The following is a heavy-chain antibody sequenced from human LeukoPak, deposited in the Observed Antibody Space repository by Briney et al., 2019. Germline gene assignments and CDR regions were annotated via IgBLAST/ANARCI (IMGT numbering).Heavy chain of an antibody. Sequence: PGGSLGLSCAASGFTFSSYGMYWVRQAPGKGLEWVAFIRYDGSDKYYADSVKGRFTISRDNSKNTLFLEMNSLRAEDTALYYCAKDLSGFQRYGDYWGQGTLVTVSS. CDR3: AKDLSGFQRYGDY. V-gene: IGHV3-30*02. CDR1: GFTFSSYG. CDR2: IRYDGSDK. D-gene: IGHD4-17*01. J-gene: IGHJ4*02.